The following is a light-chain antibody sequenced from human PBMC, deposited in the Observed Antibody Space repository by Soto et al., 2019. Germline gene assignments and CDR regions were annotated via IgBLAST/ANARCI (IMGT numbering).Light chain of an antibody. J-gene: IGLJ3*02. CDR2: EVS. CDR1: SSDVGAYNF. Sequence: QSALTQPPSASGSPGQSVTISCTGTSSDVGAYNFVSWYQQHPGKAPKLLIYEVSKRPSGVPDRFSGSKSGNTASLTVSGLQDEDEADYYCNSFGGSTHVVFGGGTKLTVL. CDR3: NSFGGSTHVV. V-gene: IGLV2-8*01.